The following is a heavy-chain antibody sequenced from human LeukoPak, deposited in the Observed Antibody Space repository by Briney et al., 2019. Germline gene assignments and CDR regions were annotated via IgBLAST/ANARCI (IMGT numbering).Heavy chain of an antibody. CDR3: AKEGPMYSGSYYEDRYFDY. CDR2: ISYDGSNK. V-gene: IGHV3-30*18. Sequence: GGSLRLSCAASGVTFSSYGMHWVRQAPGKGLEWVAVISYDGSNKYYADSVKGRFTISRDNSKNTLYLQMNSLRAEDTAVYYCAKEGPMYSGSYYEDRYFDYWGQGTLVTASS. CDR1: GVTFSSYG. J-gene: IGHJ4*02. D-gene: IGHD1-26*01.